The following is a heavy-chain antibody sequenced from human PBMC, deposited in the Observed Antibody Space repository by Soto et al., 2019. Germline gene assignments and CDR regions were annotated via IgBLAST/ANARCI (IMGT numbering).Heavy chain of an antibody. D-gene: IGHD4-17*01. CDR3: ARDRYGDYDADAFDI. Sequence: SETLSLTCTVSGGSISSGGYYWSWIRQHPGKGLEWIGYIYYSGSTYYNPSLKSRVTISVDTSKNQFSLKLSSVTAADAAVYYCARDRYGDYDADAFDIWGQGTMVTVSS. CDR1: GGSISSGGYY. V-gene: IGHV4-31*03. CDR2: IYYSGST. J-gene: IGHJ3*02.